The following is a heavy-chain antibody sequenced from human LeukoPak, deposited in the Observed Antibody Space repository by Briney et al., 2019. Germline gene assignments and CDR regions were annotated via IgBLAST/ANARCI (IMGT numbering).Heavy chain of an antibody. Sequence: KAGGPLRLSCAASGFTFSTSAMNWVRQVPGKGLEWVSSIDYDSSHIYYAASVRGRFTISRDNARDSVYVQMDSLRVEDTAVYYCTRDPLRYLRVGHYDYWGQGTLVAVSS. D-gene: IGHD3-9*01. V-gene: IGHV3-21*01. CDR3: TRDPLRYLRVGHYDY. CDR2: IDYDSSHI. J-gene: IGHJ4*02. CDR1: GFTFSTSA.